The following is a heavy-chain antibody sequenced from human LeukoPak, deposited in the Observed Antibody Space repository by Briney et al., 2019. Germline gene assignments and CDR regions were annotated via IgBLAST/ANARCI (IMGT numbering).Heavy chain of an antibody. CDR2: IYYSGST. CDR3: ARQIASAGTAGFDF. J-gene: IGHJ4*02. CDR1: AGSIRNYF. D-gene: IGHD6-13*01. Sequence: SETLSLTCTVSAGSIRNYFWNWFRQPPGKGLEWIGYIYYSGSTNYNPSLKSRVTMSVDTSKNQFSLRLRSVTAADTAVYYCARQIASAGTAGFDFWGQGALVTVSP. V-gene: IGHV4-59*12.